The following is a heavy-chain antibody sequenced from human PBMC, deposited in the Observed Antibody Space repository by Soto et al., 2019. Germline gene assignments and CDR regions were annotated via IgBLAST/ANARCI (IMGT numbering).Heavy chain of an antibody. D-gene: IGHD4-17*01. CDR1: GFTFSSYG. J-gene: IGHJ2*01. Sequence: PGGSLRLSCVASGFTFSSYGMHWVRQAPGKGLEWVAIIPYDGSNTYHADSVKDRFTISRDESKNTLYLQMNSLRGEGTAVYYCARVHVDFGDGRYFDLWGRGTRVTVSS. CDR3: ARVHVDFGDGRYFDL. CDR2: IPYDGSNT. V-gene: IGHV3-30*05.